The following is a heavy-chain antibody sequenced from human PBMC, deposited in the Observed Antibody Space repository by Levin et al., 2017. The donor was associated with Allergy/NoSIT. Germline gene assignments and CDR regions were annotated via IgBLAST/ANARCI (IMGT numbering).Heavy chain of an antibody. CDR2: ISYSGST. Sequence: SETLSLTCIVSGDSIRSSKYYWGWFRQPPGKGLEWIGTISYSGSTYYNPSLQSRVSISVDTSKNHFSLKLTSVTAADTAVYYCASPPANIGYFQHWGQGTLLTVSS. CDR3: ASPPANIGYFQH. CDR1: GDSIRSSKYY. V-gene: IGHV4-39*01. J-gene: IGHJ1*01. D-gene: IGHD1/OR15-1a*01.